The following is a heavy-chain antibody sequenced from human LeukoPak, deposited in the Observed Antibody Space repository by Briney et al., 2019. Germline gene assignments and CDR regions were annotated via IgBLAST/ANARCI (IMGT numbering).Heavy chain of an antibody. J-gene: IGHJ4*02. CDR3: AKDRMVRGVIIPSLFDY. CDR1: GFTFSSYG. V-gene: IGHV3-30*02. Sequence: GGPLRLSCAAPGFTFSSYGMHWVRQAPGKGLEWVAFIRYDGSNKYYADSVKGRFTISRDNSKNTLYLQMNSLRAEDTAVYYCAKDRMVRGVIIPSLFDYWGQGTLVTVSS. D-gene: IGHD3-10*01. CDR2: IRYDGSNK.